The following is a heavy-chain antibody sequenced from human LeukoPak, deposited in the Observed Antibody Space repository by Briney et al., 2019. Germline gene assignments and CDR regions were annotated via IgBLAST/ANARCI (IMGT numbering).Heavy chain of an antibody. CDR2: IYYSGST. V-gene: IGHV4-39*07. D-gene: IGHD3-3*01. CDR3: AREGFLEWLYPFDYYYYYMDV. Sequence: SETLSLTCTVSGGSISSSSYYWGWIRQPPGKGLEWIGSIYYSGSTYYNPSLKSRVTISVDTSKNQFSLKLSSVTAADTAVYYCAREGFLEWLYPFDYYYYYMDVWGKGITVTVSS. J-gene: IGHJ6*03. CDR1: GGSISSSSYY.